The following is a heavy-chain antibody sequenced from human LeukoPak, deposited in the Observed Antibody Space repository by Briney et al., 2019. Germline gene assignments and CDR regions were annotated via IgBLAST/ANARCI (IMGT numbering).Heavy chain of an antibody. Sequence: WVRQPPGKGLEWIGSIYYSGSTYYNPSLKSRVTISVDTSKNQFSLKLSSVTAADTAVYYCAREMATLSTPDYWGQGTLVTVSS. CDR2: IYYSGST. J-gene: IGHJ4*02. V-gene: IGHV4-39*07. CDR3: AREMATLSTPDY. D-gene: IGHD5-24*01.